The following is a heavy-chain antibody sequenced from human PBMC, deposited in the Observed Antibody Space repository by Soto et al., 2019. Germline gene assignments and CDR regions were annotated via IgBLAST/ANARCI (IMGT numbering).Heavy chain of an antibody. D-gene: IGHD2-2*01. V-gene: IGHV4-34*01. Sequence: PSETLSLTCAVYGGSFSGYYWSWIRQAPGKGLEWIGEINHRGSTNYNPSLKSRVTISVDTSKNQFSLKLSSVTAADTAVYYCARGTLGQKKIVVVPAAMGNFFHNCFDPWGQGTLVTVSS. CDR3: ARGTLGQKKIVVVPAAMGNFFHNCFDP. CDR2: INHRGST. CDR1: GGSFSGYY. J-gene: IGHJ5*02.